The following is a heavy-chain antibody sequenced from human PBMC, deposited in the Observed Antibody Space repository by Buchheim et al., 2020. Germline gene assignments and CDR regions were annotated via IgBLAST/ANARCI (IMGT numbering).Heavy chain of an antibody. CDR3: AKDRYSYDLSYYMDV. D-gene: IGHD5-12*01. J-gene: IGHJ6*03. CDR2: ISYDGSNK. V-gene: IGHV3-30*18. Sequence: QVQLVESGGGVVQPGRSLRLSCAASGFTFSSYGMHWVRQAPGKGLEWVAVISYDGSNKYYADSVKGRFTISRDNSKNTLYLQMNSLRAEDTAVYYCAKDRYSYDLSYYMDVWGKGTT. CDR1: GFTFSSYG.